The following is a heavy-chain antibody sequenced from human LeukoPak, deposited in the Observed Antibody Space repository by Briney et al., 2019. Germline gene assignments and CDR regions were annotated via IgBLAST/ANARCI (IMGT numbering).Heavy chain of an antibody. J-gene: IGHJ5*02. CDR2: ISAYNGNT. D-gene: IGHD2-15*01. V-gene: IGHV1-18*01. CDR1: GYTFTSYG. CDR3: ARVRCSGGSCYSPFDP. Sequence: GASVKVSCKASGYTFTSYGISWVRQAPGQGLEWMGWISAYNGNTNYAQKLQGRVTMTTDTSTSTAYMELRSLRSDDTAVYYCARVRCSGGSCYSPFDPWGQETLVTVSS.